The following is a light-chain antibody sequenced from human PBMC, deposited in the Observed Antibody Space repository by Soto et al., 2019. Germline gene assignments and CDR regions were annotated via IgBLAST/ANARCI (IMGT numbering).Light chain of an antibody. V-gene: IGKV1D-13*01. Sequence: AIQLTQSPSSLSASVGDRVTITCRASQGISSALAWYQQKPGKAPKLLIYDASSLESGVPSRFSGSGSGSDFTPPFRTQQTPDFATHYWQKFHKYRRVFGGGTKVEIK. J-gene: IGKJ4*01. CDR1: QGISSA. CDR3: QKFHKYRRV. CDR2: DAS.